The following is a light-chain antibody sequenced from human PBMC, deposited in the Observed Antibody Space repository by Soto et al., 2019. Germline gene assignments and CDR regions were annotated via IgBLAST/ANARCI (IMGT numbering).Light chain of an antibody. Sequence: EIVMTHSPATLSVSPGEGATLSFSASQSLSSSLAWYQQKPGQAPRLLIYGASTRATGIPARFSGSGSGTDFTLKISRVEAEDVGVYYCMQALQTPITFGQGTRLEIK. CDR3: MQALQTPIT. J-gene: IGKJ5*01. CDR1: QSLSSS. V-gene: IGKV3-15*01. CDR2: GAS.